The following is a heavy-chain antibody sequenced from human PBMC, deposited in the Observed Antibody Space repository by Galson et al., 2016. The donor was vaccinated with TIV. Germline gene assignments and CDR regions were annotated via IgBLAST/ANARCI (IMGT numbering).Heavy chain of an antibody. J-gene: IGHJ5*02. D-gene: IGHD3-16*01. CDR2: IKSHIDDGTT. Sequence: SLRLSCAASGFTFHNAWMSWVRQAPGKGLEWVARIKSHIDDGTTDYAAPVRGRFTISRDDSTSTLYLQMNRLKLEDTALYYCTTDPFDLVLWGELGSWGQGTLVTVSS. V-gene: IGHV3-15*01. CDR1: GFTFHNAW. CDR3: TTDPFDLVLWGELGS.